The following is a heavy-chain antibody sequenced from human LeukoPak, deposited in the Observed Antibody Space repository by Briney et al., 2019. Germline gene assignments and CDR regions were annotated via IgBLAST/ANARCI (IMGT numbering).Heavy chain of an antibody. Sequence: KALETLSLTCTVSGGSISSSSYYWGWIRQPPGKGLEWIGSVYYSGSTYYNPSLKSRVTISVDTSKNQFSLKLSSVTAADTAVYYCARRLGATVVTRSGAFDIWGQGTMVTVSS. D-gene: IGHD4-23*01. J-gene: IGHJ3*02. CDR3: ARRLGATVVTRSGAFDI. CDR2: VYYSGST. V-gene: IGHV4-39*07. CDR1: GGSISSSSYY.